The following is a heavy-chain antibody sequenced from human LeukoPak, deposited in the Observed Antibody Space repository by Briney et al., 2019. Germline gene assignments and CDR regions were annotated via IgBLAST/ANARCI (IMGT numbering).Heavy chain of an antibody. V-gene: IGHV3-7*01. CDR3: ARLGSSWDFFDF. J-gene: IGHJ4*02. D-gene: IGHD6-13*01. CDR2: IKQDAGEI. CDR1: GFTFSSYA. Sequence: GGSLRLSCAASGFTFSSYAMSWVRQLPGKGLEWVADIKQDAGEIRYVDSVKGRFTISRDNAKNSVYLQMNSLRAEDTGVYYCARLGSSWDFFDFWGQGTLVTVS.